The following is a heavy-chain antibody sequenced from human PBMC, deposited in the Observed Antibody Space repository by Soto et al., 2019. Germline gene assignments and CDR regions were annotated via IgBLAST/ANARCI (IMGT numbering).Heavy chain of an antibody. J-gene: IGHJ4*02. CDR1: GGSFSDYY. CDR3: ARGPRSHYYGSGSLDY. CDR2: INHSGST. Sequence: QVQLQQWGAGLLKPSETLSLTCAVYGGSFSDYYWSWIRQPPGKGLEWVGEINHSGSTNYNPSLKSRVTISVDTSNNQFSLKLNSVTAADTAVYYCARGPRSHYYGSGSLDYWGQGTLVTVSS. D-gene: IGHD3-10*01. V-gene: IGHV4-34*01.